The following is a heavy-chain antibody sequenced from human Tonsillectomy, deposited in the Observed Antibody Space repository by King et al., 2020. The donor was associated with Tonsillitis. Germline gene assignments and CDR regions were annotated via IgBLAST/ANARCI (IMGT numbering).Heavy chain of an antibody. CDR1: GFTFSNYA. Sequence: VQLVESGGGVVQPGKSLRLSCAASGFTFSNYAMHWVRQVPGKGLEWVAIISYDGSNKYYADSVKGRFTVSRDSSKNTLFLQMNSLRPDTAVYYCAKDPGYIYAEWGFDYWGQGTRVTVSS. J-gene: IGHJ4*02. CDR2: ISYDGSNK. V-gene: IGHV3-30*18. CDR3: AKDPGYIYAEWGFDY. D-gene: IGHD5-18*01.